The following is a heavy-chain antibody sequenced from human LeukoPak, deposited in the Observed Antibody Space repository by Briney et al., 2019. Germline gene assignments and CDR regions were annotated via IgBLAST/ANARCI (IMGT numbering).Heavy chain of an antibody. D-gene: IGHD3-10*01. Sequence: SETLSLTCTVSGGSFEHYFWSWIRQPPGKGLEWIGYVYYSGSTDYSPSLKSRLTISADTSKNQFSLKLSSVTAADTAAYYCASHRRSHGSEYWGQGTLVTVSS. J-gene: IGHJ4*02. CDR3: ASHRRSHGSEY. CDR2: VYYSGST. V-gene: IGHV4-59*01. CDR1: GGSFEHYF.